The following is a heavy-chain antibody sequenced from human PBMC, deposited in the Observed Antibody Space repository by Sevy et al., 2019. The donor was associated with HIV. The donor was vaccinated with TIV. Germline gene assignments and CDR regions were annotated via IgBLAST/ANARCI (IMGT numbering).Heavy chain of an antibody. V-gene: IGHV3-21*01. CDR2: ISSSSSYI. J-gene: IGHJ4*02. Sequence: GGSLRLSCTASGFTFSSYSMNWVRQAPGKGLEWVSSISSSSSYIYYADSVKGRFTISRDNAKNSLYLQMNSLRAEDTAVYYCARDNWNDQEDYWGQGTLVTVSS. D-gene: IGHD1-1*01. CDR3: ARDNWNDQEDY. CDR1: GFTFSSYS.